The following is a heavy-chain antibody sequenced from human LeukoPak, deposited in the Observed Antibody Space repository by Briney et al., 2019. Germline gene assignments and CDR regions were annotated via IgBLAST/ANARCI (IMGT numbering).Heavy chain of an antibody. Sequence: GGSLRLSCAASGFTFSSYGMHWVRQAPGKGLEWVSYISSTGSTMNYADSVKGRFTISRDNAKNSLYLQMNSLRADDTAVYYCARVGMAAADIWGQGTLVTVSS. CDR1: GFTFSSYG. CDR2: ISSTGSTM. J-gene: IGHJ4*02. CDR3: ARVGMAAADI. D-gene: IGHD2-15*01. V-gene: IGHV3-48*03.